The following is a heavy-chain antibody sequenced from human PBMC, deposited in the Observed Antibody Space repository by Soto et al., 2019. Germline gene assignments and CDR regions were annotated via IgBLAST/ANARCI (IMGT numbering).Heavy chain of an antibody. V-gene: IGHV4-38-2*01. CDR3: ARTAVYCSGGSCYFLDY. J-gene: IGHJ4*02. D-gene: IGHD2-15*01. CDR2: IYHSGST. CDR1: GYSISSGYY. Sequence: LSLTCAVSGYSISSGYYWGWIRQPPGKGLEWIGSIYHSGSTYYNPSLKSRVTISVDTSKNQFSLKLSSVTAADTAVYYCARTAVYCSGGSCYFLDYWGQGTLVTVSS.